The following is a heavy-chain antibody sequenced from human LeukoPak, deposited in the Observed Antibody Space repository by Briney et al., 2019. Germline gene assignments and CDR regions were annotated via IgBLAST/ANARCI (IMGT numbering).Heavy chain of an antibody. J-gene: IGHJ4*02. D-gene: IGHD3-22*01. Sequence: SETLSLTCAVYGGSFSGYYWGWIRQPPGKGLEWIGEINHSGSTNYNPSLKSRVTISVDTSKNQFSLKLSSVTAADTAVYYCARGVWDWGVVVITTRCYFDYWGQGTLVTVSS. CDR2: INHSGST. V-gene: IGHV4-34*01. CDR3: ARGVWDWGVVVITTRCYFDY. CDR1: GGSFSGYY.